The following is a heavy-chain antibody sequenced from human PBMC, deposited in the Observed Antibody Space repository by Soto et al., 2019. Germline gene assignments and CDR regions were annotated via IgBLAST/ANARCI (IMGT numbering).Heavy chain of an antibody. CDR1: GYTFTGYY. CDR3: ARESEVLRFLPGPVNWFDP. V-gene: IGHV1-2*02. CDR2: INPNSGGT. D-gene: IGHD3-3*01. Sequence: ASVKVSCKASGYTFTGYYMHWVRQAPGQGLEWMGWINPNSGGTNYAQKFQGRVTMTRDTPISTAYMELSRLRSDDTAVYYCARESEVLRFLPGPVNWFDPWGQGTLVTVSS. J-gene: IGHJ5*02.